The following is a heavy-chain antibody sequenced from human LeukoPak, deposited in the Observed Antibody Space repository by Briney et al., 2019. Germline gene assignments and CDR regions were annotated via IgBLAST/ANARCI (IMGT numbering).Heavy chain of an antibody. D-gene: IGHD2-21*01. J-gene: IGHJ2*01. CDR2: IYYSGST. V-gene: IGHV4-59*01. CDR3: ARGLARGWYFDL. CDR1: GGSISSYY. Sequence: SETLSLTCTVSGGSISSYYWSWIRQPPGKGLEWIGYIYYSGSTNYNPSLKSRVTISVDTSKNQFSLKLSSVTAADTAVYYCARGLARGWYFDLWGRGTLVTVSS.